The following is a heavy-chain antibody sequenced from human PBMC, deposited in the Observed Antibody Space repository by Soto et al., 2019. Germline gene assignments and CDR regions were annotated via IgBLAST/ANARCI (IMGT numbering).Heavy chain of an antibody. Sequence: ASVKVSCKASGYTFTTCDINWVRQAPGQGLEWMGWMSPHSGNTGYAQKFQGRVTMTRDTSISTAYMELSSLRSEDTAVYYCARSPPEHYFDYWGQGTLVTVSS. CDR2: MSPHSGNT. CDR1: GYTFTTCD. CDR3: ARSPPEHYFDY. V-gene: IGHV1-8*02. J-gene: IGHJ4*02.